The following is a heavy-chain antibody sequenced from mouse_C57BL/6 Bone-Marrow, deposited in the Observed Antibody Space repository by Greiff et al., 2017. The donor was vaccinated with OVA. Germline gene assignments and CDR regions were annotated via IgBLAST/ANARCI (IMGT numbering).Heavy chain of an antibody. CDR2: IYIGNGYT. CDR1: GYTFTSYG. CDR3: ARERLAYYSNYDWYFDV. D-gene: IGHD2-5*01. Sequence: EVQLQQSGAELVRPGSSVKMSCKTSGYTFTSYGINWVKQRPGQGLEWIGYIYIGNGYTEYNEKFKGKATLTSDTSSSTAYMQLSSLTSEDSAIYFCARERLAYYSNYDWYFDVWGTGTTVTVSS. J-gene: IGHJ1*03. V-gene: IGHV1-58*01.